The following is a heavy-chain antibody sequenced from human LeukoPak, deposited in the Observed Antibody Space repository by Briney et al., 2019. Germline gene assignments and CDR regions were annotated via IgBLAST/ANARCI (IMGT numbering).Heavy chain of an antibody. CDR2: IYTSGST. CDR1: NDSISSGSYY. Sequence: PSETLSLTCSVSNDSISSGSYYWSWIRQPAGKGLEWIGRIYTSGSTNYNPSLKSRVTISVDTSKNQFSLKLSSVTAADTAVYYCARGSYSGSYYPFDYWGQGTLVTVSS. D-gene: IGHD1-26*01. V-gene: IGHV4-61*02. J-gene: IGHJ4*02. CDR3: ARGSYSGSYYPFDY.